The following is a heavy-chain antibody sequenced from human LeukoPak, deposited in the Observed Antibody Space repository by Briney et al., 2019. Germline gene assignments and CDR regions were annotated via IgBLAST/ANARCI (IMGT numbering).Heavy chain of an antibody. D-gene: IGHD3-16*01. V-gene: IGHV3-30*02. CDR2: IRYDESKT. CDR3: AKAVIPNAYQGTYXMDV. J-gene: IGHJ6*03. Sequence: PGGSLRLSCAASGFTFSSFGMHWVRQAPGEGLEWVAFIRYDESKTFYADSVKGRFTISRDNSKNTGYLQMNSLRAEYTALYYCAKAVIPNAYQGTYXMDVWGKGTTVTVSS. CDR1: GFTFSSFG.